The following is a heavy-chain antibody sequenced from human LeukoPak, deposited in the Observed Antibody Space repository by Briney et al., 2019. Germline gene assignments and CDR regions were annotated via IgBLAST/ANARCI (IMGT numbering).Heavy chain of an antibody. Sequence: GRSLRLSCAASGFTFSSYAMHWVRQAPGKGLEWVAVISYDGSNKYYADSVKGRFTIPRDNSKNTLYLQMNSLRAEDTAVYYCARDGPDRGYYYYGMDVWGQGTTVTVSS. CDR2: ISYDGSNK. CDR1: GFTFSSYA. CDR3: ARDGPDRGYYYYGMDV. V-gene: IGHV3-30-3*01. J-gene: IGHJ6*02. D-gene: IGHD5-12*01.